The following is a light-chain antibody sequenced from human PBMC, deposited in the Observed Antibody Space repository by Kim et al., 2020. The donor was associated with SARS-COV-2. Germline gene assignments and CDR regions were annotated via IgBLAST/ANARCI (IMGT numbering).Light chain of an antibody. V-gene: IGLV3-1*01. CDR3: QAWDSSTVV. J-gene: IGLJ2*01. Sequence: SVSPRQTASITCSGDKLGEKYACWYQQKPGQSPVLVIYQDNKRPSGIPERFSGSNSGDTATLTISGTQALDEADYYCQAWDSSTVVFGGGTQLTVL. CDR1: KLGEKY. CDR2: QDN.